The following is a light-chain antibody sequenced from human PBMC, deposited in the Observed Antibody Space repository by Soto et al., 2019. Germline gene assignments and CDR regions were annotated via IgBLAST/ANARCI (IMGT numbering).Light chain of an antibody. Sequence: QSALTQPASVSGSPGQSITISCTGASSDIGGYKYVSWYQQHPGKAPKLMIYDVSNRPSGVSNRFSGSKSGNTATLTISGLQGDDEAEYYCSSYTGGRTYVFGTGTKVTVL. CDR3: SSYTGGRTYV. J-gene: IGLJ1*01. CDR1: SSDIGGYKY. V-gene: IGLV2-14*01. CDR2: DVS.